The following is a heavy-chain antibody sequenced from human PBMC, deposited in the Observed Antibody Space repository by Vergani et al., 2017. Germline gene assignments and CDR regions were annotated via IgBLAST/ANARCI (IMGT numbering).Heavy chain of an antibody. CDR2: IRSKAYGGTT. D-gene: IGHD1-1*01. Sequence: EVQLVESGGGLVQPGRSLRLSCTASGFTFGDYAMSWFRQAPGKGLEWVGFIRSKAYGGTTEYAASVKGRFTISRDDSKSIAYLQMNSLRAEDTAVYYCARDSDWTAYWGQGTLVTVSS. CDR1: GFTFGDYA. J-gene: IGHJ4*02. V-gene: IGHV3-49*03. CDR3: ARDSDWTAY.